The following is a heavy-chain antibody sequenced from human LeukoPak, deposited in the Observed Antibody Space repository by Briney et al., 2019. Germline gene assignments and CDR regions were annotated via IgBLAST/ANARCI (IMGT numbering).Heavy chain of an antibody. Sequence: GGSLRLSCAASGFTFSSYAMSWVRQAPGKGLEWVSAISGSGGSTYYADSVKGRFTISRDNSKNTLYLQMNSLRAEDTAVYYCAKDREDYYGSGSYCYFDYWGQGTLVTVSS. J-gene: IGHJ4*02. CDR3: AKDREDYYGSGSYCYFDY. CDR1: GFTFSSYA. CDR2: ISGSGGST. V-gene: IGHV3-23*01. D-gene: IGHD3-10*01.